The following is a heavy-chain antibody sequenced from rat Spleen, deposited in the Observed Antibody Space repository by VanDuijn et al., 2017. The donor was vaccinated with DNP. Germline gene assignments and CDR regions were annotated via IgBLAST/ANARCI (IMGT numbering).Heavy chain of an antibody. D-gene: IGHD1-10*01. V-gene: IGHV2S12*01. CDR1: GFSLTTNG. J-gene: IGHJ2*01. Sequence: QVQVKESGPGLVQSSQTLSLTCTVSGFSLTTNGVSWVRQPPGKGLEWIAAISSGGNTYYNSDLISRLTISRDTSKSQVFLGMNSLQTEDTAMYFCTREREPKNNPYYGDFWGQGVMVTVSS. CDR2: ISSGGNT. CDR3: TREREPKNNPYYGDF.